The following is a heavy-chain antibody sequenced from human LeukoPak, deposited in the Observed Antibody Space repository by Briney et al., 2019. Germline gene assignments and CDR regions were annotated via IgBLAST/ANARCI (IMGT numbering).Heavy chain of an antibody. CDR2: ISGSGGST. V-gene: IGHV3-23*01. D-gene: IGHD6-13*01. Sequence: GGSLRLSCAASGFTFSSYAMSWVRQAPGNGLEWGSAISGSGGSTYYADPVKGRFTISRDNSKNTLYLQMNSLRAEDTAVYYCAKGADSSSFDYWGQGTLVTVSS. CDR3: AKGADSSSFDY. CDR1: GFTFSSYA. J-gene: IGHJ4*02.